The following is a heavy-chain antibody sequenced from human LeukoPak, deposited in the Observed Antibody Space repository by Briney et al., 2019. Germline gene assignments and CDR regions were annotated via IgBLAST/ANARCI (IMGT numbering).Heavy chain of an antibody. CDR1: GLTVSSNY. V-gene: IGHV3-53*01. CDR3: ARDRDGVGMDV. Sequence: HPGGSLRLSCAASGLTVSSNYMSRVRQAPGKGLEWVSVIYSGGSTYYADSVKGRFTISRDNSKNTLYLQMNSLRAEDTAVYYCARDRDGVGMDVWGQGTTVTVSS. J-gene: IGHJ6*02. D-gene: IGHD5-24*01. CDR2: IYSGGST.